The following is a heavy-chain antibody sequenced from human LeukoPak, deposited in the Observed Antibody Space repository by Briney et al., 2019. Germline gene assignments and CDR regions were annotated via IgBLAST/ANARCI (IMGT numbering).Heavy chain of an antibody. Sequence: SETLSLTCTVSGGSISSYYWSWIRQPPGKGLEWIGYIYYSGSTNYNPSLKSRVTISVDTSKNQFSPKLSSVTAADTAVYYCAREGYVEMATSDAFDIWGQGTMVTVSS. V-gene: IGHV4-59*01. D-gene: IGHD5-24*01. CDR1: GGSISSYY. CDR3: AREGYVEMATSDAFDI. CDR2: IYYSGST. J-gene: IGHJ3*02.